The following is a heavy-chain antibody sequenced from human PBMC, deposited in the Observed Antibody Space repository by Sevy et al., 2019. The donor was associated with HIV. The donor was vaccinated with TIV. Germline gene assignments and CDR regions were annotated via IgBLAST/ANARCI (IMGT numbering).Heavy chain of an antibody. Sequence: GGSLRLSCTASAFTFRTSAMHWVRQAPGKGLEWITVISHDGNHKVYVDSVKGRFTISRDNSKNMLYLEMSSLRPEDTAIYSCARGGFCNSTNCYTTPFDYWGRGTRVTVSS. CDR2: ISHDGNHK. V-gene: IGHV3-30*04. CDR1: AFTFRTSA. D-gene: IGHD2-2*01. J-gene: IGHJ4*02. CDR3: ARGGFCNSTNCYTTPFDY.